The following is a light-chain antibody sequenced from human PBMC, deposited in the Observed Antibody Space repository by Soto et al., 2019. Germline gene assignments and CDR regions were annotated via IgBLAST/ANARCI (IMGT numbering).Light chain of an antibody. J-gene: IGLJ1*01. CDR1: GNDVGAYNY. CDR2: DVN. V-gene: IGLV2-14*03. Sequence: QSALTQPASVSGSPGQSITISRTGTGNDVGAYNYVSWYQQHPGKAPQLMIYDVNNRPSGISNRFSGSKSGNTASLTISGLQAEDEADYYCSSYTTSSTRVFGTGTKVTVL. CDR3: SSYTTSSTRV.